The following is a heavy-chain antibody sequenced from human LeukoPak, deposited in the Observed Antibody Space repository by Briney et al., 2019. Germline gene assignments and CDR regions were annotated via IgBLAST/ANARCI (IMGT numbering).Heavy chain of an antibody. CDR3: ARPDLTLRDAFNI. CDR1: GYSFPSYW. CDR2: IYPGDSDT. D-gene: IGHD3-22*01. J-gene: IGHJ3*02. Sequence: GESLEISCKGSGYSFPSYWIAWVRQMPGKGLEWIGIIYPGDSDTRYSPYFQGQVPISADKSISTSYLQWSSVQASDNAMYYCARPDLTLRDAFNIWGQGTMVTVSS. V-gene: IGHV5-51*01.